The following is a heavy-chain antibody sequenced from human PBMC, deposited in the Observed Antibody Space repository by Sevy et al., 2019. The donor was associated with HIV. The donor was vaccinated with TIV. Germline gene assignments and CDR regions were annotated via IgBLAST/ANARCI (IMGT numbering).Heavy chain of an antibody. V-gene: IGHV4-30-4*01. D-gene: IGHD3-9*01. Sequence: SESLSLTCTVSGGSINNPDYNWSWIRQSPGKGLEWLGYIYYSGNTYYSPSLRSPISISIDTSKNQFSLALMSVTAADTAVYFCAIVTGPFGWLDPWGQGTRVTVSS. CDR2: IYYSGNT. CDR1: GGSINNPDYN. CDR3: AIVTGPFGWLDP. J-gene: IGHJ5*02.